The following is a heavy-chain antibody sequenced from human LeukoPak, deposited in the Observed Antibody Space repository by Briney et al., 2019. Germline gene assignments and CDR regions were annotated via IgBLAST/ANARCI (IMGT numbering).Heavy chain of an antibody. CDR1: GGSISSYY. CDR3: ARADYDILTGYSPPLFDY. CDR2: IYYSGST. Sequence: PSETLSLTCTVSGGSISSYYWSWIRQPPGKGLEWIGYIYYSGSTNYNPSLKSRVTISVDTSKNQFSLKLSSVTAADTAVYYCARADYDILTGYSPPLFDYWGQGTLVTVSS. V-gene: IGHV4-59*01. D-gene: IGHD3-9*01. J-gene: IGHJ4*02.